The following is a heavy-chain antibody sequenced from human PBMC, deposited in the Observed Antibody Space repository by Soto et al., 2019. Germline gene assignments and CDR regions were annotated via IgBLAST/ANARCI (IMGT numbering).Heavy chain of an antibody. Sequence: GGSLRLSCAASGFTFISYSINCFRQAPGKGLEWVSSISSSSSYIYYADSVRGRFTISRDNAKNSLYLQMNSLRAEDTAVYYCARAGEYSSSSFDYWGQGTLVTVSS. J-gene: IGHJ4*02. CDR2: ISSSSSYI. CDR3: ARAGEYSSSSFDY. V-gene: IGHV3-21*01. CDR1: GFTFISYS. D-gene: IGHD6-6*01.